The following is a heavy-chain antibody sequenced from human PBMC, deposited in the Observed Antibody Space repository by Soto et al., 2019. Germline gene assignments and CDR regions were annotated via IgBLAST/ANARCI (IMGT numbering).Heavy chain of an antibody. V-gene: IGHV3-21*01. CDR2: ISSGSDYI. CDR3: ARSPVGDAFNV. Sequence: EVQLVESGGGLVKPGGSLRLSCAASGFTFSSYSMNWVRQAPGKGLEWVSSISSGSDYIFYADSVKGRFTISRDNAKNSLFLQRISLTAEATAVYYCARSPVGDAFNVWGQGTVVTVSS. J-gene: IGHJ3*01. CDR1: GFTFSSYS.